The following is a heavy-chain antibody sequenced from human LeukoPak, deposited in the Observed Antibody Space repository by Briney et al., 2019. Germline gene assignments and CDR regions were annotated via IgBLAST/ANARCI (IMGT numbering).Heavy chain of an antibody. CDR3: ARDRGVDISMPD. CDR2: IYTSGST. V-gene: IGHV4-61*02. CDR1: GGSISSGSYY. J-gene: IGHJ4*02. Sequence: SETLSLTCTVSGGSISSGSYYWSWIRQPAGRGLEWIGRIYTSGSTNYNPSLKSRATISVDTSKNQFSLKLSSVTAADTAVYHCARDRGVDISMPDWGQGTLVTVSS. D-gene: IGHD2/OR15-2a*01.